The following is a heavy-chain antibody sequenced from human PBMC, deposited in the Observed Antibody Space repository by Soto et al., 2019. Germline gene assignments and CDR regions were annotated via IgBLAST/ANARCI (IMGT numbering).Heavy chain of an antibody. D-gene: IGHD5-18*01. Sequence: SETLSLTCTVSGGSIISYYWSWIRQPPGKRLEWIGYIYYSGSTNYNPSLKSRVTISVGTSKNQFSLKLSSVTAADTAVYYCARGIQLGPITYYFDYWGQGTLVTVSS. J-gene: IGHJ4*02. CDR3: ARGIQLGPITYYFDY. CDR2: IYYSGST. V-gene: IGHV4-59*01. CDR1: GGSIISYY.